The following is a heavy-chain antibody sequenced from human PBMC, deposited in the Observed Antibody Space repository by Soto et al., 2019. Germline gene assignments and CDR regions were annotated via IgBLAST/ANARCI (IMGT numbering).Heavy chain of an antibody. CDR3: ARGLEFDS. Sequence: SETLSLTCAVSGGSIGGGIWWSWVRQPPGKGLEWLGEIYDSGYTNYNPSLKSRLTISVDTSKNHFSLNLSSVTAADTAVYYCARGLEFDSWGQGILVTVSS. J-gene: IGHJ4*02. D-gene: IGHD3-16*01. CDR1: GGSIGGGIW. CDR2: IYDSGYT. V-gene: IGHV4-4*02.